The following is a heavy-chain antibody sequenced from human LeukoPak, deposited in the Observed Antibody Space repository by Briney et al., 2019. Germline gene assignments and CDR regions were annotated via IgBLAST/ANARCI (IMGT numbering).Heavy chain of an antibody. CDR3: ARPYLDYYDSSGYPDY. Sequence: GRSLRLSCAASGFTVSSNYMSWVRQAPGKGLEWVSVIYSGGSTYYADSVKGRFTISRDNSKNTLYLQMNSLRAEDTAVYYCARPYLDYYDSSGYPDYWGQGTLVTVSS. J-gene: IGHJ4*02. V-gene: IGHV3-66*04. CDR2: IYSGGST. CDR1: GFTVSSNY. D-gene: IGHD3-22*01.